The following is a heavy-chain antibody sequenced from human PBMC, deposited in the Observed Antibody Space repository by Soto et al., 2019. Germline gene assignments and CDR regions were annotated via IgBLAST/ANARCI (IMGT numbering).Heavy chain of an antibody. V-gene: IGHV3-7*01. CDR2: IKQDGTEK. J-gene: IGHJ3*02. Sequence: GGSRRRSWAASGFTFSRYWMNGVRQAPGKGLEWVANIKQDGTEKNYVDSVKGRFTISRDNARNSLYLQMDSLRAEDTAVYFCARGDTPMITGMDSFDIWGQGTMVTVSS. CDR1: GFTFSRYW. D-gene: IGHD5-18*01. CDR3: ARGDTPMITGMDSFDI.